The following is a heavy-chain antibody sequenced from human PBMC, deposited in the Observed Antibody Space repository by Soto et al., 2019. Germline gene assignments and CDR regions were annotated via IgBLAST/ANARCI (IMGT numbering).Heavy chain of an antibody. D-gene: IGHD5-12*01. Sequence: PSXTLSLTCAISGDSVSSNTASWNWIIQSPSRGLEWLGRTYFRSKWYNDYAVSVKSRIIINPDTSNNQFSLQLNSVTPEDTAVYFCAKGDTIGTKNGYAFDPWGQGSMFTVSS. V-gene: IGHV6-1*01. J-gene: IGHJ5*02. CDR3: AKGDTIGTKNGYAFDP. CDR1: GDSVSSNTAS. CDR2: TYFRSKWYN.